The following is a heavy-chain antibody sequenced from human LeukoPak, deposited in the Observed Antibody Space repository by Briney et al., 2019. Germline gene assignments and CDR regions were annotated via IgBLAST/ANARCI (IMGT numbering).Heavy chain of an antibody. CDR3: ARSKGLRSVGGFDY. J-gene: IGHJ4*02. CDR2: ISAYNGNA. D-gene: IGHD4-23*01. V-gene: IGHV1-18*01. Sequence: GASVKVSCKASGYTFTSYGISWVRQAPGQGLEWMGWISAYNGNANYAQKLQCRVTMTTDTSTSTAYMELRSLRSDATAVYYCARSKGLRSVGGFDYWGQGTLVTVSS. CDR1: GYTFTSYG.